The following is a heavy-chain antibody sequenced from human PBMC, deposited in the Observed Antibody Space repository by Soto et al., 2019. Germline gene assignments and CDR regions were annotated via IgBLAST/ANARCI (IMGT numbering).Heavy chain of an antibody. D-gene: IGHD1-26*01. CDR1: GFTFSTYC. CDR2: ISGSGGTT. CDR3: ATGLGQGYYYYYGLDV. V-gene: IGHV3-23*01. Sequence: HPXGSLRLFCKGSGFTFSTYCMTWFLRAAGKGLEWVSGISGSGGTTYYADSVKGRFTISRDNSKNTQYLQMTSLRGEDTAVYYCATGLGQGYYYYYGLDVWGQGTKVTVYS. J-gene: IGHJ6*02.